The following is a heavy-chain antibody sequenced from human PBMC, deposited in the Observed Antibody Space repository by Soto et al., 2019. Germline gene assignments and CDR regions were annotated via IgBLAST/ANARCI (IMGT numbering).Heavy chain of an antibody. CDR2: IYYNGRT. CDR3: ARQQLWFRAYDY. J-gene: IGHJ4*02. V-gene: IGHV4-39*01. CDR1: GDSIGSSNYY. D-gene: IGHD3-10*01. Sequence: PSETLSLTCTVSGDSIGSSNYYWAWIPQPPGMGLEWIGSIYYNGRTYHNPSLKSRVTISIATSKNRFSLKLSSVTAADTAVYFCARQQLWFRAYDYWGQGTLVTVSS.